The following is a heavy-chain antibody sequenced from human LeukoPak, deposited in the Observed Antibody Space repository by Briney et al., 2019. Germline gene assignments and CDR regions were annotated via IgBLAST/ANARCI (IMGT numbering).Heavy chain of an antibody. CDR3: AREPNQQLVPEYYFDY. CDR2: IYTSGST. J-gene: IGHJ4*02. CDR1: GDSLSSYY. D-gene: IGHD6-13*01. Sequence: SETLSLTCTVPGDSLSSYYWSCVRHPPGKGLEWIGRIYTSGSTNYNPSLKSRVTMSVDTSKNQFSLKLSSVTAADTAVYYCAREPNQQLVPEYYFDYWGQGTLVTVSS. V-gene: IGHV4-4*07.